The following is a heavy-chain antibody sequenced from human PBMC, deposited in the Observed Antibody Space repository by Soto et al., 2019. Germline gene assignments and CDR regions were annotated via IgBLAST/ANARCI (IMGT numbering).Heavy chain of an antibody. D-gene: IGHD1-26*01. V-gene: IGHV4-39*01. J-gene: IGHJ4*02. CDR2: IYYSGST. CDR1: GGSISSGGYY. Sequence: SETLSLTCTVSGGSISSGGYYWSWIRQHPGKGLEWIGYIYYSGSTYYNPSLKSRVTMSVDTSKNHFSLRLSSVTAADTAVYYCARHRLLTPPVYWGQGTLVTVSS. CDR3: ARHRLLTPPVY.